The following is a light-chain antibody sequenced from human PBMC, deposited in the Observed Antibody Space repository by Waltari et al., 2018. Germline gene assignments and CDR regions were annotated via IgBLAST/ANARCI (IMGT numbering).Light chain of an antibody. CDR2: QNN. Sequence: SYELTQPPSVSVSPGQTANITCSGDKLGNKYVCWFQQKPGQSPLLVIFQNNRRPSGIPERFSGSNSGNTATLTISGTQVMDEADFYGQAWDSSTAVFGSGTKVTVL. V-gene: IGLV3-1*01. CDR1: KLGNKY. CDR3: QAWDSSTAV. J-gene: IGLJ1*01.